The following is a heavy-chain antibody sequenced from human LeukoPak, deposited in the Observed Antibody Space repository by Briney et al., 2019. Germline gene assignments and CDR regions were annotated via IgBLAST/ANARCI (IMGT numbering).Heavy chain of an antibody. D-gene: IGHD3-22*01. J-gene: IGHJ4*02. Sequence: SETLSLTCAVYGGSFSGYYWSWLRQPPGKGLEWIGEINHSGSTNYNPSLKSRVTISVDTSKNQFSLKLSSVPAADTAVYYCAREHCYDSSGYPEDYWGQGTLVTVSS. CDR2: INHSGST. V-gene: IGHV4-34*01. CDR1: GGSFSGYY. CDR3: AREHCYDSSGYPEDY.